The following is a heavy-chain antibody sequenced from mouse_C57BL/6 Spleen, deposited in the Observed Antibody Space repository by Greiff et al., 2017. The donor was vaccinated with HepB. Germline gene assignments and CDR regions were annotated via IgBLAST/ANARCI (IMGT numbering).Heavy chain of an antibody. CDR2: ISNGGGST. V-gene: IGHV5-12*01. CDR1: GFTFSDYY. CDR3: ARRGTVGVFDY. Sequence: EVKLEESGGGLVQPGGSLKLSCAASGFTFSDYYMYWVRQTPEKRLEWVAYISNGGGSTYYPDTVKGRFTISRDNAKNTLYLQMSRLKSEDTAMYYCARRGTVGVFDYWGQGTTLTVSS. D-gene: IGHD1-1*01. J-gene: IGHJ2*01.